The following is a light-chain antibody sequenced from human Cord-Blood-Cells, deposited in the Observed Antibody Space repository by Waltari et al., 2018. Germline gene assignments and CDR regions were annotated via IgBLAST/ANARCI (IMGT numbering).Light chain of an antibody. J-gene: IGKJ1*01. CDR2: GAS. Sequence: EIVLTQSPGTLSLSPGERATLSCRASQSVSSSYLAWYQQKPGQATRLLIYGASSRATGIPDRFSGSGSGTDCTLTISRLEPEDFAVYYCQQYGSSPRTFGQGTKVEIK. CDR1: QSVSSSY. CDR3: QQYGSSPRT. V-gene: IGKV3-20*01.